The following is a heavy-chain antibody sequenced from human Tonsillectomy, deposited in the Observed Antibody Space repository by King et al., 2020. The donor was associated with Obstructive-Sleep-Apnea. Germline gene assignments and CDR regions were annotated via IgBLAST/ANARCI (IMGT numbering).Heavy chain of an antibody. CDR3: ARDGGGYYLFERVDY. V-gene: IGHV1-3*01. CDR2: INSDNGNT. Sequence: QLVQSGAEVKNPGASVKVSCKASGYTFTAYAMHWVRQAPGQRLEWMGWINSDNGNTKYSQKFQGRVTITRDTSASTAYMELSSLRSEDTAVYYCARDGGGYYLFERVDYWGQGTLVTVSS. D-gene: IGHD3-3*01. J-gene: IGHJ4*02. CDR1: GYTFTAYA.